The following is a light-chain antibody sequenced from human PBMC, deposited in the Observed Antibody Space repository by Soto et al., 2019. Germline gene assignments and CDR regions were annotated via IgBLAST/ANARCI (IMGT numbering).Light chain of an antibody. CDR1: RGISNY. V-gene: IGKV1-27*01. CDR3: QKYNRAPLT. CDR2: TAS. Sequence: DIQMTQSPSSLSASVGDRVTITCWASRGISNYLAWYQQKPGKVPKLLIHTASTLQSGVPSRFSGSGSGTEFTLTISSLQPEDVATYYCQKYNRAPLTFGGGTKVEIK. J-gene: IGKJ4*01.